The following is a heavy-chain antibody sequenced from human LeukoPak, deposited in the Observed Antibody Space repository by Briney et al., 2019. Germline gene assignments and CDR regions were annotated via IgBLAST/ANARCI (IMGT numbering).Heavy chain of an antibody. J-gene: IGHJ4*02. V-gene: IGHV3-23*01. CDR1: GFTFSSYA. D-gene: IGHD6-19*01. CDR3: AKDHSSGWDVYYFDY. Sequence: PGGSLRLSCAASGFTFSSYAMSWVRQAPGKGLEWVSAISGSGGSTYYADSVKGRFTISRDNSKNTLYLQMNSLRAEDTAVYYCAKDHSSGWDVYYFDYWGQGTLVTVSS. CDR2: ISGSGGST.